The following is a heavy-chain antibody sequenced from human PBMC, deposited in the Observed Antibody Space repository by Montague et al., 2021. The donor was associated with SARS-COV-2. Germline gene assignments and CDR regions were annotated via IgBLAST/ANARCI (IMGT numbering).Heavy chain of an antibody. Sequence: PALVKPTQTLTLTCTFSGFSLSTSGVGVGWIRQPPGKALEWLALIYWDDDKRYSPSLKDRLTITKDTSKNQVVLTMTNMDPVDTATYYCAHRKVLAAAWDYWGQGTLVTVSS. CDR3: AHRKVLAAAWDY. CDR2: IYWDDDK. CDR1: GFSLSTSGVG. V-gene: IGHV2-5*02. D-gene: IGHD6-13*01. J-gene: IGHJ4*02.